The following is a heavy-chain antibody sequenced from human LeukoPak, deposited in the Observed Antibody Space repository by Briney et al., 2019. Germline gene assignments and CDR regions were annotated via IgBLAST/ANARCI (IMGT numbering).Heavy chain of an antibody. CDR2: INHSGST. Sequence: SETLSLTCAVDGGSFSGYYWSWIRQPPGKGLEWIGEINHSGSTNYNPSLKSRVTISVDTSKNQFSLKLSSVTAADTAVYYCARGRRGYSSGSGWFDPWGQGTLVTVSS. CDR3: ARGRRGYSSGSGWFDP. V-gene: IGHV4-34*01. D-gene: IGHD5-18*01. J-gene: IGHJ5*02. CDR1: GGSFSGYY.